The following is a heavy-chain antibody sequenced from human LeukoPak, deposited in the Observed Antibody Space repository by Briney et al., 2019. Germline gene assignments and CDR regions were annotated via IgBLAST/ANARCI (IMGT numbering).Heavy chain of an antibody. J-gene: IGHJ6*04. D-gene: IGHD3-10*02. CDR1: GFTFSAYN. Sequence: GGSLRLSCAASGFTFSAYNMSWVRRTPGKGLEWVSSITTSSSYMFYADSVRGRFTISRDNAENSLYLQMNSLRAEDTAVYYCAELGITMIGGVWGKGTTVTISS. V-gene: IGHV3-21*01. CDR3: AELGITMIGGV. CDR2: ITTSSSYM.